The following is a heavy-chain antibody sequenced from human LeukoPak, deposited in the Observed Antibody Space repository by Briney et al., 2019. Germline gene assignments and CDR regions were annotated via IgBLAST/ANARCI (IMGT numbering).Heavy chain of an antibody. V-gene: IGHV7-4-1*02. J-gene: IGHJ4*02. D-gene: IGHD6-25*01. CDR1: GGTFSSYA. CDR3: ARDGGTATFDY. CDR2: INTNSGNP. Sequence: ASVKVSCKASGGTFSSYAISWVRQAPGQGLQWMGWINTNSGNPTYGQGFTGRFVFSLDTSVSTAYLQISSLKAEDTAVYYCARDGGTATFDYWGQGTLVTVSS.